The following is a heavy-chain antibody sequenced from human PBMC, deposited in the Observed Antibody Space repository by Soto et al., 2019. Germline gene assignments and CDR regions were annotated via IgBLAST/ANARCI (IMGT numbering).Heavy chain of an antibody. Sequence: GGSLRLSCSASGFTFTDYNLHWARQAPGRRLEYLSVISGIGETTSYADSVKGRFTISRDNHKNTLYLQMSSLRAEDTAVYYCVKPGGLRGGSYFDYWGQGAQVTVSS. CDR2: ISGIGETT. V-gene: IGHV3-64D*06. CDR1: GFTFTDYN. J-gene: IGHJ4*02. D-gene: IGHD2-15*01. CDR3: VKPGGLRGGSYFDY.